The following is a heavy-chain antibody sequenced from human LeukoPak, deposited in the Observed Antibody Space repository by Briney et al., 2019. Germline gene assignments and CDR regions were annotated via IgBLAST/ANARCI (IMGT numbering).Heavy chain of an antibody. CDR2: IYTSGST. Sequence: SETLSLTCTVSGGSISSYYWSWIRQPAGKGLEWIGRIYTSGSTNYNPSLKSRVTMSVDTSKNQFPLKLSSVTAADTAVYYCAATMVRGVNYYYYYGMDVWGQGTTVTVSS. J-gene: IGHJ6*02. CDR1: GGSISSYY. CDR3: AATMVRGVNYYYYYGMDV. D-gene: IGHD3-10*01. V-gene: IGHV4-4*07.